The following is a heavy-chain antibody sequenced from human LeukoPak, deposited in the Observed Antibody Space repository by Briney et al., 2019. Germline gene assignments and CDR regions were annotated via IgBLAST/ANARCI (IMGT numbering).Heavy chain of an antibody. V-gene: IGHV3-21*04. CDR3: AKDFNGNYYSLWDS. CDR2: ISSSSRSGNI. D-gene: IGHD1-26*01. J-gene: IGHJ4*02. Sequence: GGSLRLSCVASGFTFSSYKMSWVRQAPGKGPEWVSSISSSSRSGNIAYADSVKGRFTISRDNSKNTLYLQMNSLRAEDTAVYYCAKDFNGNYYSLWDSWGQGTLVTVSS. CDR1: GFTFSSYK.